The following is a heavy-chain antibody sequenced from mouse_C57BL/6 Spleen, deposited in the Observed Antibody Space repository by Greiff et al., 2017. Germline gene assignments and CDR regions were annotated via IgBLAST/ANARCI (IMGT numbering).Heavy chain of an antibody. CDR2: ILPGSGST. Sequence: LEESGAELMKPGASVKLSCKATGYTFTGYWIEWVKQRPGHGLEWIGEILPGSGSTNYNAKFKGKATFTADTSANTAYMQLSSLTTENSAIYYCARRGDYDETPYYSIDYWGQGTSVTVSS. D-gene: IGHD2-4*01. V-gene: IGHV1-9*01. CDR1: GYTFTGYW. J-gene: IGHJ4*01. CDR3: ARRGDYDETPYYSIDY.